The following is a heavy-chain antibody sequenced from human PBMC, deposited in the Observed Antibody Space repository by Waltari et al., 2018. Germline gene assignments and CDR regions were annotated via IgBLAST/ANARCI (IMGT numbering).Heavy chain of an antibody. CDR1: GYSFTTFW. CDR3: ATSGTCNSGRCTFDY. CDR2: IYPGDSNI. Sequence: EVQLVQSGAEVRKPGESLKISCKGSGYSFTTFWIGWVRQMPEKGLEWMGIIYPGDSNIRYSPSFQGQVTISADKSISTAYLQWSSLKASDTAMYYCATSGTCNSGRCTFDYWGQGTLVTVSS. J-gene: IGHJ4*02. V-gene: IGHV5-51*01. D-gene: IGHD2-15*01.